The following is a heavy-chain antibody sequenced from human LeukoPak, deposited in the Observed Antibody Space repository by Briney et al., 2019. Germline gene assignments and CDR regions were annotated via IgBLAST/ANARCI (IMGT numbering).Heavy chain of an antibody. J-gene: IGHJ4*02. D-gene: IGHD7-27*01. CDR1: GFTFSSYA. CDR2: ISYDGSNK. CDR3: ASTPPSPTGEGLRGYLDY. Sequence: GGSLRLSCAASGFTFSSYAMRWVRQAPGKGLEWVAVISYDGSNKYYADSVKGRFTISRDNSKNTLYLQMNSLRAEDTAVYYCASTPPSPTGEGLRGYLDYWGQGTLVTVSS. V-gene: IGHV3-30-3*01.